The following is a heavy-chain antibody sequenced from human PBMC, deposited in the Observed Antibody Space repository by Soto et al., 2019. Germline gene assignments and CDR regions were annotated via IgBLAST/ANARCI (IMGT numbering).Heavy chain of an antibody. J-gene: IGHJ4*02. CDR3: ARGYSTSRDLGY. Sequence: GGSLRLSCAASGFSFSSYDIHWVRQAPGKGLEWVAVIWYDGSNKYYADSVKGRFIISRDNSKNTLYLQMNSLRADDTAVYYCARGYSTSRDLGYWGQGTLVIVSS. V-gene: IGHV3-33*01. CDR2: IWYDGSNK. CDR1: GFSFSSYD. D-gene: IGHD6-13*01.